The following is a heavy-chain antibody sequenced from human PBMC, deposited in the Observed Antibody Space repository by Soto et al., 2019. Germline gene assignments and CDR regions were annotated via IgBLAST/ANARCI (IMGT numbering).Heavy chain of an antibody. J-gene: IGHJ4*01. Sequence: GGSLRLSCTASGFIFGDYAMSWVRQAPGKGLEWVTFIRNRAYGGTPEHAASVKGRFTISRDDSKSIAYLQMDSLKTEDTAVHYCTRAHFWSGYWVDEYWHRGTLVTISS. CDR3: TRAHFWSGYWVDEY. V-gene: IGHV3-49*04. CDR2: IRNRAYGGTP. D-gene: IGHD3-3*01. CDR1: GFIFGDYA.